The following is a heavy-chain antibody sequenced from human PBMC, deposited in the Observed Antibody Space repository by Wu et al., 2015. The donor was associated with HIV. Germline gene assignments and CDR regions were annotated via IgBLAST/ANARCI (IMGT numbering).Heavy chain of an antibody. V-gene: IGHV1-24*01. CDR1: GYTLTKLY. J-gene: IGHJ4*02. CDR2: FDPEKGET. CDR3: AGYDILTGYITGRPFDY. D-gene: IGHD3-9*01. Sequence: QDQLIQSGAEVKKPGASVKVSCKVSGYTLTKLYIHWVRQAPGKGLEWMGGFDPEKGETIYAQKFQGRVTMTEDTSTDTAYMDLSSLTSEDTAVYFCAGYDILTGYITGRPFDYWGQGTLVTVSS.